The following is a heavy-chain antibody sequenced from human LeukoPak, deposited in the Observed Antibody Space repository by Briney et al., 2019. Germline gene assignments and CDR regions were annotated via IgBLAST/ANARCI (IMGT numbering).Heavy chain of an antibody. J-gene: IGHJ4*02. D-gene: IGHD2-2*01. Sequence: VASVKVSCKASGGTFSSYAISWVRQAPGQGLEWMGRIIPNSGGTNYAQKFQGRVTMTRDTSISTAYMELSRLRSDDTAVYYCAREGEYGCSSTSCYGHVFDYWGQGTLVTVSS. CDR3: AREGEYGCSSTSCYGHVFDY. V-gene: IGHV1-2*02. CDR2: IIPNSGGT. CDR1: GGTFSSYA.